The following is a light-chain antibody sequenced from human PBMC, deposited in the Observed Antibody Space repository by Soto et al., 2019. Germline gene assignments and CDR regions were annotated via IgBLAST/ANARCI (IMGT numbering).Light chain of an antibody. V-gene: IGKV3-11*01. J-gene: IGKJ1*01. Sequence: EIVLTQSPGTLSLSPGERATLSCRASQSVSVHLAWYQQKPGQAPRLLICDASNRATGIPARFRGSGSGTDFSLTISSLAPADFAVYHCVQRTSWPWTCGQGSKVEIK. CDR1: QSVSVH. CDR3: VQRTSWPWT. CDR2: DAS.